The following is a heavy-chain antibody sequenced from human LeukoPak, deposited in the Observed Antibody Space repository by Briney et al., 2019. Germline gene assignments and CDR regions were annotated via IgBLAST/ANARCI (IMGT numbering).Heavy chain of an antibody. CDR1: GGSISSRSFY. J-gene: IGHJ4*02. CDR2: VNLQGST. CDR3: AREGGPYRPLDY. V-gene: IGHV4-39*07. Sequence: SETLSLTCTVSGGSISSRSFYWGWLRQPPGRGLEWIGEVNLQGSTNYNPSLMGRVAISVDTSENHISLQLTSVTAADTAVYYCAREGGPYRPLDYSGQGTLVTVSS.